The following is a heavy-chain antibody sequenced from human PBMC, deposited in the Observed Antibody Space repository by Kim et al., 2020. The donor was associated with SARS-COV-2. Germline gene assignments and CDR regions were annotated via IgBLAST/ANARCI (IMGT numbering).Heavy chain of an antibody. V-gene: IGHV4-59*08. CDR1: GGSISSYY. J-gene: IGHJ4*02. Sequence: SETLSLTCTVSGGSISSYYWSWIRQPPGKGLEWIGYIYYSGSTNYNPSLKSRVTISVDTSKNQFSLKLSSVTAADTAVYYCARGGITGTEGVGDYWGQGT. CDR3: ARGGITGTEGVGDY. D-gene: IGHD1-20*01. CDR2: IYYSGST.